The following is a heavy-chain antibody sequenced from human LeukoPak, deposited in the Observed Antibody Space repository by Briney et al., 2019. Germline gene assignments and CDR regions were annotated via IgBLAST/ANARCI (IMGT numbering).Heavy chain of an antibody. CDR3: ARDLRYSYGSYYYYGMDV. V-gene: IGHV4-59*01. Sequence: SETLSLTCTVSGGSISSYYWSWIRQPPGKGLEWIGYIYYSGSTNYNPSLKSRVTISVDTFKNLFSLKLSSVTAADTAVYYCARDLRYSYGSYYYYGMDVWGQGTMVTVSS. D-gene: IGHD5-18*01. CDR2: IYYSGST. CDR1: GGSISSYY. J-gene: IGHJ6*02.